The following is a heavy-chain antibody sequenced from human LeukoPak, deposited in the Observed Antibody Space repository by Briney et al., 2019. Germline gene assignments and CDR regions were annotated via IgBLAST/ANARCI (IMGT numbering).Heavy chain of an antibody. Sequence: GASVKVSCKVSGYTLTELSMRWVRQAPGKGLEWMGGFDPEDGETIYAQKFQGRVTMTEDTSTDTAYMELSSLRSEDTAVYYCATSLYDFWSGYAFDIWGQGTMVTVSS. CDR3: ATSLYDFWSGYAFDI. J-gene: IGHJ3*02. D-gene: IGHD3-3*01. CDR1: GYTLTELS. CDR2: FDPEDGET. V-gene: IGHV1-24*01.